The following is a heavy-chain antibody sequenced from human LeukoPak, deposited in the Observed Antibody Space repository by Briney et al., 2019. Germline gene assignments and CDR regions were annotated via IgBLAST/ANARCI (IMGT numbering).Heavy chain of an antibody. CDR2: INGDGSYT. V-gene: IGHV3-74*01. D-gene: IGHD1-26*01. CDR3: VRRVNGGTYYYFDY. J-gene: IGHJ4*02. Sequence: GGSLRLSCAASEFTFSNYWMNWVRQAPGKGLVWVSLINGDGSYTNYADSVKGRFTISRDDAKNTLYLQMNSLRAEDTAVYYCVRRVNGGTYYYFDYWGQGTLVTVSS. CDR1: EFTFSNYW.